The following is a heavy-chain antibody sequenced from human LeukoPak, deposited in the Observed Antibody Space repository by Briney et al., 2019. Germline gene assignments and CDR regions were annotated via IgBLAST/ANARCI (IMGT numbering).Heavy chain of an antibody. Sequence: SETLSLTCTVSGGSISSGGYYWSWIRQHPGKGLEWIGYIYYSGSTYYNPSLKSRVTISVDTSKNQFSLKLSSVTAADTAVYYCARHPPNSGIDYWGQGTLVTVSS. CDR2: IYYSGST. CDR3: ARHPPNSGIDY. V-gene: IGHV4-31*03. D-gene: IGHD1-26*01. CDR1: GGSISSGGYY. J-gene: IGHJ4*02.